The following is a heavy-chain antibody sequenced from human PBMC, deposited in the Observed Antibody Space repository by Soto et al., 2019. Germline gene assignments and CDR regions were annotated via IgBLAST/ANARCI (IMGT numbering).Heavy chain of an antibody. J-gene: IGHJ4*02. V-gene: IGHV3-23*01. Sequence: PGGSLRLSCVASGFTFRNYAMNWVRQAPGKGLEWVSAISNSFSDGNTHYADSVKGRFTISRDNNKNTVFLEMNSLRAEDTAVYYCAKVFLPEGANYFDYWGRGTLVTVSS. CDR3: AKVFLPEGANYFDY. CDR1: GFTFRNYA. CDR2: ISNSFSDGNT. D-gene: IGHD1-26*01.